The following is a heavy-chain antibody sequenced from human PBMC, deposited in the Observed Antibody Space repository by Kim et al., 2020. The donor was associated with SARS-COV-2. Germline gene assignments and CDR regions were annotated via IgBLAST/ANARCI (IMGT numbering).Heavy chain of an antibody. D-gene: IGHD1-1*01. CDR3: AHIWNPAY. CDR2: ITGGGERT. CDR1: GFVFSSWA. V-gene: IGHV3-23*01. J-gene: IGHJ4*02. Sequence: GGSLRLSCATSGFVFSSWAITWVRQAPGKGLEWVSTITGGGERTDYADSVKGRFTISRDNGKNTLYLQLNSLSAEEMATYYRAHIWNPAYWVQGTLVTVSS.